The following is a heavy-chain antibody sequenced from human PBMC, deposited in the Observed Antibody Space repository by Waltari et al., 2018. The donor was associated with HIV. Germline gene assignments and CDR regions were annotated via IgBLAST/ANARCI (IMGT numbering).Heavy chain of an antibody. D-gene: IGHD3-3*01. CDR1: GGSISSYY. J-gene: IGHJ6*02. CDR3: ARVGYDFWSGYSPYYYYGMDV. V-gene: IGHV4-59*01. CDR2: IYYSGST. Sequence: QVQLQESGPGLVKPSEPLSLTCTVSGGSISSYYWSWIRQPPGTGLAWIGYIYYSGSTNYNPSLKSRVTISVDTSKNQFSLKLSSVTAADTAVYYCARVGYDFWSGYSPYYYYGMDVWGQGTTVTVSS.